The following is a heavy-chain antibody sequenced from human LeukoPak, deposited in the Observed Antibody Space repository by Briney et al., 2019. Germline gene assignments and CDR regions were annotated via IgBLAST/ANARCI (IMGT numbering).Heavy chain of an antibody. Sequence: ASVKVSCKASGYTLTSYYMQWLRHAPGQGPEWMGMINPSGGSTSYAQKFQGRVTMTRDMSTSTVYMELSSLRSEDTAVYYCARDAAAHGLFDYWGQGTLVTVSS. D-gene: IGHD6-13*01. CDR3: ARDAAAHGLFDY. CDR1: GYTLTSYY. CDR2: INPSGGST. J-gene: IGHJ4*02. V-gene: IGHV1-46*01.